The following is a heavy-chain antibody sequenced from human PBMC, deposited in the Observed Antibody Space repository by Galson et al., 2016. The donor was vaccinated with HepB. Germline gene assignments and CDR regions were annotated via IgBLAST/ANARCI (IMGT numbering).Heavy chain of an antibody. D-gene: IGHD5-18*01. CDR3: ARGDSYGSYYNYGTDV. V-gene: IGHV3-13*01. CDR2: IDYKGDT. CDR1: GFSFNYYD. Sequence: SLRLSCAASGFSFNYYDMHWVRQAKGKGLEWVSAIDYKGDTYYPGSVKGRFTISRDDAENSVFLQMNSLRPGDTAVYYCARGDSYGSYYNYGTDVWGQGTTVTVSS. J-gene: IGHJ6*02.